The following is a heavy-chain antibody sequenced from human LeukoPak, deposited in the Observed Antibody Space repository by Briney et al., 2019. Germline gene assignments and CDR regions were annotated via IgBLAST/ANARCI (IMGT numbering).Heavy chain of an antibody. CDR3: ARQYDGPKYYYYYYYMDV. D-gene: IGHD3-10*01. J-gene: IGHJ6*03. V-gene: IGHV3-30*02. CDR2: IRYDGNNK. CDR1: GFTFSSYG. Sequence: PGGSLRLSCAASGFTFSSYGMHWVRQAPGKGLEWVAFIRYDGNNKYYADSVKGRFTISRDNAKNSLYLQMNSLRAEDTAVYYCARQYDGPKYYYYYYYMDVWGKGTTVTISS.